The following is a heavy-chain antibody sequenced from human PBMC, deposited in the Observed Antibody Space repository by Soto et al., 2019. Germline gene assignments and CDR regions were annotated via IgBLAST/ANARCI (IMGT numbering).Heavy chain of an antibody. CDR2: ISGSGGST. D-gene: IGHD6-13*01. CDR1: GFTFSSYA. CDR3: AKDPGYSSSWYGYFQH. Sequence: PGGSLRLSCAASGFTFSSYAMSWVRQAPGKGLEWVSAISGSGGSTYYADSVKGRFTISRDNSKNTLYLQMNSLRAEDTAVYYCAKDPGYSSSWYGYFQHWGQGTLVTVSS. J-gene: IGHJ1*01. V-gene: IGHV3-23*01.